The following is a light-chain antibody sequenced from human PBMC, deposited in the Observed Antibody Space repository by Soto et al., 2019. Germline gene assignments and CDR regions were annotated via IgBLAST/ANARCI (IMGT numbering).Light chain of an antibody. Sequence: IVLTQSPGTLSLSPGERATLSCRASQSISSSYLTWYQQKPGQAPRLLIYGASSRATGIPDRFSGSGYGTDFILTISRLEHEDFAVYYCQQCGTSPWTFGQGTKVEVK. CDR2: GAS. V-gene: IGKV3-20*01. CDR3: QQCGTSPWT. CDR1: QSISSSY. J-gene: IGKJ1*01.